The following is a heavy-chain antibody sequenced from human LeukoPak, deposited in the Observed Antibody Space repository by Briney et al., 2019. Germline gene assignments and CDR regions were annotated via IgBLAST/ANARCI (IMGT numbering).Heavy chain of an antibody. D-gene: IGHD3-10*01. Sequence: GGSLRLSCAASGFTFSSYSMNWVRQAPGKGLEWVSSISSSSSYIYYADSVKGRFTISRDNAKNSLYLQMNSLRAEDTAVHYCARGFLGSGSPTAYWGQGTLVTVSS. V-gene: IGHV3-21*01. J-gene: IGHJ4*02. CDR3: ARGFLGSGSPTAY. CDR2: ISSSSSYI. CDR1: GFTFSSYS.